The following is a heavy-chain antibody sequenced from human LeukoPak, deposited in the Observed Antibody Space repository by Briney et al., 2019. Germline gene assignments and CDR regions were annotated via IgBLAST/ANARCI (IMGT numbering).Heavy chain of an antibody. Sequence: PSETLSLTCTVSGGFISSDYWSWIRQPAGKGLEWIGHIYTSGSTNYNPSLKSRVTMSGDTSKNQFSLKLSSVTAADTAVYYCTRGTTTNGFDIWGQGTMVTVSS. CDR2: IYTSGST. CDR1: GGFISSDY. V-gene: IGHV4-4*07. J-gene: IGHJ3*02. D-gene: IGHD4-17*01. CDR3: TRGTTTNGFDI.